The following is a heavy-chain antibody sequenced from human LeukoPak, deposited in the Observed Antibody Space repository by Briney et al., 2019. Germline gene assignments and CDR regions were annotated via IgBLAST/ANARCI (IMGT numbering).Heavy chain of an antibody. D-gene: IGHD4-23*01. CDR2: IYYSGST. CDR1: GGSISSHY. J-gene: IGHJ4*02. CDR3: ARWTVVTRFDY. Sequence: PSETLSLTCTVSGGSISSHYWSWLRQPPGKGLEWIGYIYYSGSTNYNPSLKSRVTISVDTSKNQFSLKLSSVTAADTAVYYCARWTVVTRFDYWGQGTLVTVSS. V-gene: IGHV4-59*11.